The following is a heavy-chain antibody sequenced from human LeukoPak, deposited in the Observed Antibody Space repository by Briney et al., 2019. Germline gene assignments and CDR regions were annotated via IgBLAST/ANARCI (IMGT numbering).Heavy chain of an antibody. D-gene: IGHD3-22*01. V-gene: IGHV3-33*01. CDR1: GFTFSSYG. CDR2: IWYDGSNK. J-gene: IGHJ4*02. CDR3: ARDAYYDSSGYYWDYFDY. Sequence: GGPLRLSCAASGFTFSSYGMHWVRQAPGKGLEWVAVIWYDGSNKYYADSVKGRFTISRDNSKNTLYLQMNSLRAEDTAVYYCARDAYYDSSGYYWDYFDYWGQGTLVTVSS.